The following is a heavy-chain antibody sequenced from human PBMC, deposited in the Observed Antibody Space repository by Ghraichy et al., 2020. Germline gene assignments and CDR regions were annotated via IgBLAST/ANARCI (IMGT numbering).Heavy chain of an antibody. J-gene: IGHJ4*02. CDR3: AREHDSSNPFGN. V-gene: IGHV3-30*02. CDR2: IQFDGSLE. D-gene: IGHD3-16*01. Sequence: GGSLRLSCAASGFTFSSYAMHWVRQALGKGLEWVTFIQFDGSLEYFADSVKGRFTVSRDNYQSTVYLQMDSLRPVDTAVYYCAREHDSSNPFGNWGQGTLVTVSS. CDR1: GFTFSSYA.